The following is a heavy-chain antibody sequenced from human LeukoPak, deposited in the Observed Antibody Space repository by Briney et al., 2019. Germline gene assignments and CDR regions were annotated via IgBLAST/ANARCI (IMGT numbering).Heavy chain of an antibody. CDR2: IYSGDNT. Sequence: GGSLRLSCAASGFTVSNSYINWVRQAPGKGLEWVSIIYSGDNTYYADSVRGRFIISRDNSENTVYLQMNSLRAEDTAVYFCARPPGLAGHYSYYYGVDVWGQGTTVTVSS. CDR3: ARPPGLAGHYSYYYGVDV. J-gene: IGHJ6*02. D-gene: IGHD6-19*01. V-gene: IGHV3-66*04. CDR1: GFTVSNSY.